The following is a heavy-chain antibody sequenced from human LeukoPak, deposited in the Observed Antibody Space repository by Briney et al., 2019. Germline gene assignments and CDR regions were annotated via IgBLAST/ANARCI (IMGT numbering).Heavy chain of an antibody. D-gene: IGHD1-26*01. J-gene: IGHJ4*02. CDR1: GFTFSSYG. CDR3: AKMEWELRAFDY. Sequence: GSLRLSCAASGFTFSSYGMHWVRQAPGKGLEWVAVISYDGSNKYYADSVKGRFTISRDNSKNTLYLQMNSLRAEDTAVYYCAKMEWELRAFDYWGQGTLVTVSP. CDR2: ISYDGSNK. V-gene: IGHV3-30*18.